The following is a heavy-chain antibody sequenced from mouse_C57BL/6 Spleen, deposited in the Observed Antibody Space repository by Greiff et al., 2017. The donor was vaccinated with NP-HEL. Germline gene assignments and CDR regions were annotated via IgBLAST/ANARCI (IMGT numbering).Heavy chain of an antibody. J-gene: IGHJ1*03. Sequence: QVQLQQSGPELVKPGASVKISCKASGYAFSSSWMNWVKQRPGKGLEWIGRIYPGDGDTNYNGKFKGKATLTADKSSSTAYMQLSSLTSEDSAVYSCARSPSGYGSRYFDVWGTGTTVTVSS. CDR2: IYPGDGDT. D-gene: IGHD1-1*01. CDR3: ARSPSGYGSRYFDV. V-gene: IGHV1-82*01. CDR1: GYAFSSSW.